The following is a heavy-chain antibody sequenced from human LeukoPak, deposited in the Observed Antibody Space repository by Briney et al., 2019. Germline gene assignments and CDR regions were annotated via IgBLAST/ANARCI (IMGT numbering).Heavy chain of an antibody. CDR2: INSDGSST. CDR3: ARESIVGAHFDY. CDR1: GFTFSSYW. J-gene: IGHJ4*02. Sequence: PGGSLRLSCAASGFTFSSYWMHWVRQAPGKGLVWVSRINSDGSSTSYADSVKGRFTISRDNAKNTLYLQMNGLRAEDTAVYYCARESIVGAHFDYWGQGTLVTVSS. D-gene: IGHD1-26*01. V-gene: IGHV3-74*01.